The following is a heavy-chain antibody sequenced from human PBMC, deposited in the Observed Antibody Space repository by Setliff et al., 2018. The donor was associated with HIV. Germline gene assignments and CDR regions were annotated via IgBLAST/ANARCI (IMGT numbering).Heavy chain of an antibody. CDR1: GYSFTTYY. J-gene: IGHJ4*02. CDR2: MYTSGGGA. V-gene: IGHV1-46*01. CDR3: ARVEGATATLTD. Sequence: SVKVSCKTSGYSFTTYYIHWMRQAPGQGLEWVGLMYTSGGGAKYAQKFQGRVTMTRDTSTRTVYMELSSLRSEDTAVYYCARVEGATATLTDWGQGTLVTVS. D-gene: IGHD1-26*01.